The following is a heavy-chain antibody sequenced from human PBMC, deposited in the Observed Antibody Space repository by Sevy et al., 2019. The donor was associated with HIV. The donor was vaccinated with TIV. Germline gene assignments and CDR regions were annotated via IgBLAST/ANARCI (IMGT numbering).Heavy chain of an antibody. V-gene: IGHV3-49*03. CDR1: GFTFGDYV. CDR3: SRDGCEWTGFQPDADDF. CDR2: IRSKSYGGKT. D-gene: IGHD3-3*01. Sequence: GGSLRLSCRASGFTFGDYVMSWIHQAPGKGLEWVGFIRSKSYGGKTEYAASMKGRFTISRDDSKNIAYLQMNSLKTEDTAVYYCSRDGCEWTGFQPDADDFWGQGTMVTVSS. J-gene: IGHJ3*01.